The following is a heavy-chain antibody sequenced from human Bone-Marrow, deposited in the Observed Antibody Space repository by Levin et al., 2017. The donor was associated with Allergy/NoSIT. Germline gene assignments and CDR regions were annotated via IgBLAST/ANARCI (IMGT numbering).Heavy chain of an antibody. D-gene: IGHD1-26*01. CDR3: ASRLSDLPFTH. CDR2: ITPTGTDT. V-gene: IGHV3-23*01. CDR1: GFPFSNYA. J-gene: IGHJ4*02. Sequence: ASVRVSCAASGFPFSNYAMHWVRQAPGKGPEWVSSITPTGTDTYYADSVKGRFTISRDNSKKTLYLLMISLKDEDAAVYYCASRLSDLPFTHWGQGTVVTVSS.